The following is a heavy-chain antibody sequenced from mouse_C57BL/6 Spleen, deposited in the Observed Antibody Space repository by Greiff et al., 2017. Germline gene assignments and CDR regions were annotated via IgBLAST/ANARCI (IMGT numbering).Heavy chain of an antibody. V-gene: IGHV5-9*01. J-gene: IGHJ3*01. D-gene: IGHD2-14*01. CDR2: ISGGGGNT. CDR3: ARPRGYDGAWFAY. CDR1: GFTFSSYT. Sequence: EVHLVESGGGLVKPGGSLKLSCAASGFTFSSYTMSWVRQTPEQRLEWVATISGGGGNTYYPDSVKGGFTIARDNAKNTLYLQISSLRSEDTALYYGARPRGYDGAWFAYWGQGTLVTVSA.